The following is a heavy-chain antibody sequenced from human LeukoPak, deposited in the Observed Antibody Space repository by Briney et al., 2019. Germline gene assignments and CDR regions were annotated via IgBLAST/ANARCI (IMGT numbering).Heavy chain of an antibody. CDR1: ELNFSQIG. J-gene: IGHJ4*02. CDR2: ISGSGGSP. Sequence: PGGSLRLSCVTSELNFSQIGMTWLRQAPGKGLEWVATISGSGGSPFYADSVKARFTISRDNSKNTLYLEMNSLGVEDTAVYYCARAPTRPTLIVYDLYFDSWGQGSLVTVSS. D-gene: IGHD3-22*01. CDR3: ARAPTRPTLIVYDLYFDS. V-gene: IGHV3-23*01.